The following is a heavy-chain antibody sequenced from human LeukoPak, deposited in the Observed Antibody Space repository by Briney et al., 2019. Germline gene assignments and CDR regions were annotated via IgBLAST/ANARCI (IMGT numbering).Heavy chain of an antibody. CDR2: ISAYNGNT. Sequence: ASVNVSCKASGYTFTSYGISWVRQAPGQGLEWMGWISAYNGNTNYAQKLQGRVTMTTDTSTSTAYMELRSLRSDDTTVYYCARDLGGIAAADKADYWGQGTLVTVSS. CDR3: ARDLGGIAAADKADY. J-gene: IGHJ4*02. D-gene: IGHD6-13*01. V-gene: IGHV1-18*01. CDR1: GYTFTSYG.